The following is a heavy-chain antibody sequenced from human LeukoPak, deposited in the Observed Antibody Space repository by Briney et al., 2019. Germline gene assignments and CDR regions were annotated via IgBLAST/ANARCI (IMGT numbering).Heavy chain of an antibody. D-gene: IGHD2-2*01. CDR2: ISANNNNT. Sequence: ASVKVSCKASGYSFTTYGISWVRQAPGQGLEWLGWISANNNNTDNVQKLQGRVTMTTDTSTSTAYMELRSLRSDDTAVYYCARALYHTFDYWGQGTLVTVSS. V-gene: IGHV1-18*01. J-gene: IGHJ4*02. CDR3: ARALYHTFDY. CDR1: GYSFTTYG.